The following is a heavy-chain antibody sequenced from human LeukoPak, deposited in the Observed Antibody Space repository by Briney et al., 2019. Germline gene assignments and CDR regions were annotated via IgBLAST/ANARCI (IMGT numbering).Heavy chain of an antibody. D-gene: IGHD6-19*01. J-gene: IGHJ4*02. CDR1: GFTFSNYA. CDR2: ISGSGGTT. Sequence: PGGSLRLSCAASGFTFSNYAMSWVRQAPGKGLEWVSAISGSGGTTYYADSVRGRFSISRDNSDNTLFLQMNSLRAEDTAVYYCAKVIAVAGYYFDYWGQGTLVTVSS. CDR3: AKVIAVAGYYFDY. V-gene: IGHV3-23*01.